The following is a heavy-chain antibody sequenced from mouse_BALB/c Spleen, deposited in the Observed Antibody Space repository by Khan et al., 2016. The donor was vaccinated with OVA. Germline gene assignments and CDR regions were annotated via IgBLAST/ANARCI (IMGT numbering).Heavy chain of an antibody. D-gene: IGHD1-1*02. Sequence: EVELVESGGGLVKPGGSLKLSCAASGFTFSDYYMYWVRQTPEKRLEWVATISDGGSYTYYPDSVKGRFTISRDNAKNNLYLQMSSLKSEVTAIYYCARAGYGGFAYWGQGTLVTVAA. V-gene: IGHV5-4*02. CDR2: ISDGGSYT. J-gene: IGHJ3*01. CDR3: ARAGYGGFAY. CDR1: GFTFSDYY.